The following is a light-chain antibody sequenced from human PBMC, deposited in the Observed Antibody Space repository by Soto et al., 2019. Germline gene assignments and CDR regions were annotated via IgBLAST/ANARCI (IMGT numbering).Light chain of an antibody. Sequence: QSALTQPASVSGSPGQAITISCTGTSSDVGSYNIVSWYQQHPGKAPKLIIYEGSKRPSGISNRFSGPKSGNTASLTISGLEAEDEAEYFCCSYAPSTTIVVFGGGTKLTVL. J-gene: IGLJ2*01. CDR3: CSYAPSTTIVV. CDR1: SSDVGSYNI. V-gene: IGLV2-23*03. CDR2: EGS.